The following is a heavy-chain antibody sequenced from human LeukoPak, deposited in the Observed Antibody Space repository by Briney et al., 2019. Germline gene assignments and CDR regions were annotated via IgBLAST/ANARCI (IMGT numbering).Heavy chain of an antibody. J-gene: IGHJ4*02. CDR2: IWYDGGKK. V-gene: IGHV3-33*01. CDR1: GFSFSSFG. Sequence: GGSLRLSRVVSGFSFSSFGMHWVRQAPGKGLEWEAVIWYDGGKKYYADSVKGRFTISRDNPKNTLYLQMNSLRAEDTAVYYCVRGGVVGTAVVGEFDYWGQGTLVSVSS. D-gene: IGHD5-18*01. CDR3: VRGGVVGTAVVGEFDY.